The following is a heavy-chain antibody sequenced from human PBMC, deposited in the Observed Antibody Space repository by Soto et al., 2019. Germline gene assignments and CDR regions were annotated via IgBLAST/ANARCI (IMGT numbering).Heavy chain of an antibody. CDR1: GYTFTGYY. J-gene: IGHJ4*02. D-gene: IGHD6-6*01. Sequence: ASVKVSCKASGYTFTGYYMHWVRHAPGQGLEWMGWINPNSGGTNYAQKFQGWVTMTRDTSISTAYMELSRLRSDDTAVYYCARVGSSSAPFRYFDYWGQGTLVTSPQ. CDR2: INPNSGGT. CDR3: ARVGSSSAPFRYFDY. V-gene: IGHV1-2*04.